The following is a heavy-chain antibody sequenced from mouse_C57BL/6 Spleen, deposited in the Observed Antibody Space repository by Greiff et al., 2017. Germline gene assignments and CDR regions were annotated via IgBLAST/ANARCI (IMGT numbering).Heavy chain of an antibody. V-gene: IGHV1-4*01. D-gene: IGHD2-4*01. J-gene: IGHJ4*01. Sequence: QVQLQQSGAELVRPGASVKMSCKASGYTFTSYSMHWVNQRLGQGLKWIGYINPSSGDTNYNQKFKDKATLTADKSSSTAYMQLSSLTSEDSAVDYCAREDDDYDGYAMDYWGQGTSVTVSS. CDR3: AREDDDYDGYAMDY. CDR1: GYTFTSYS. CDR2: INPSSGDT.